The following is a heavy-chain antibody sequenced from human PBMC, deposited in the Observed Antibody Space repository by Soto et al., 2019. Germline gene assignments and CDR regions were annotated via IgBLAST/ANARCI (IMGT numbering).Heavy chain of an antibody. J-gene: IGHJ6*01. CDR1: GGSFSGYY. D-gene: IGHD2-15*01. CDR3: ARSRHPIANNYCNCGRGG. V-gene: IGHV4-34*01. Sequence: PSETLSLTCAVYGGSFSGYYWSWIRQPPGKGLEWIGEINHSGSTNYNPSLKSRVTISVDTSKNQFSLKLSSVTAAYRTVDFRARSRHPIANNYCNCGRGGWGHGTT. CDR2: INHSGST.